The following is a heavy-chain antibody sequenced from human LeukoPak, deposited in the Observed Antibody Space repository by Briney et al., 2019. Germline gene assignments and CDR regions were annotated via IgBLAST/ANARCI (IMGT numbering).Heavy chain of an antibody. J-gene: IGHJ5*02. D-gene: IGHD3-10*01. CDR3: AMEKLLWSGELFVFPNNWFDP. CDR1: GYTFTGYY. Sequence: GASVKVSCKASGYTFTGYYMHWVRQAPGQGLEWMGWINPNSGGTNYAQKFQGRVTMTRDTSISTAYMELSRLRSDDTAVYYCAMEKLLWSGELFVFPNNWFDPWGQGTLVTVSS. CDR2: INPNSGGT. V-gene: IGHV1-2*02.